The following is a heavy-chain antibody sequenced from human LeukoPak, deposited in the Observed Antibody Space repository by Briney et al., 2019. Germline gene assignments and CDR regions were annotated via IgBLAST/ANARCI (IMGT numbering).Heavy chain of an antibody. CDR1: GYTFTSYD. J-gene: IGHJ6*03. D-gene: IGHD3-10*01. CDR2: ISAYNGNT. Sequence: GASVKVSCKASGYTFTSYDINWVRQATGQGLEWMGWISAYNGNTNYAQKLQGRVTMTTDTSTSTAYMELRSLRSDDTAVYYCAREISPGSGSYYQEDGLQYYYYYMDVWGKGTTVTISS. V-gene: IGHV1-18*01. CDR3: AREISPGSGSYYQEDGLQYYYYYMDV.